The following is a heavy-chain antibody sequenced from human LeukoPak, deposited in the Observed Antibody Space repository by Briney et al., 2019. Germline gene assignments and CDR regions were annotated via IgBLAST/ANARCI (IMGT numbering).Heavy chain of an antibody. CDR3: ARLTSYYDSSGSDAFDI. CDR2: IYYSGST. V-gene: IGHV4-39*01. CDR1: GGSISSNYW. J-gene: IGHJ3*02. D-gene: IGHD3-22*01. Sequence: SETLSLTCAVSGGSISSNYWWSWVRQPPGKGLEWIGSIYYSGSTYYNPSLKSRVTISVDTSKNQFSLKLSSVTAADTAVYYCARLTSYYDSSGSDAFDIWGQGTMVTVSS.